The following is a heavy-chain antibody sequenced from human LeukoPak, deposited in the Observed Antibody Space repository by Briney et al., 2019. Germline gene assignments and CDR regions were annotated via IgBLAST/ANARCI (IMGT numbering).Heavy chain of an antibody. D-gene: IGHD3-22*01. CDR3: AKEQNYYDSGGYYI. Sequence: GGSLRLSCAASGFTFSSYGMHWVRQAPGKGLEWVTFIRYDGSNKYYADSVKGRFTISRDNSKNTLYLQMNSLRADDTAVYYCAKEQNYYDSGGYYIWGQGTLVTVSS. J-gene: IGHJ4*02. CDR2: IRYDGSNK. CDR1: GFTFSSYG. V-gene: IGHV3-30*02.